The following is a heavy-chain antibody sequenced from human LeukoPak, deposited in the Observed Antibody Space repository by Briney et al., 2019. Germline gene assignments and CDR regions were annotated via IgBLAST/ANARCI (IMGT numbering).Heavy chain of an antibody. CDR1: GGSISSGGYY. D-gene: IGHD5-12*01. J-gene: IGHJ3*02. Sequence: SQTLSLTCTVSGGSISSGGYYWSWIRQPPGKGLEWIGYIYHSGSTYYNPSLESRVTISIDTSKNRFSLKLSSVTAADTAVYYCARDRYSGYDGFGAFDIWGQGTMVTVSS. CDR3: ARDRYSGYDGFGAFDI. V-gene: IGHV4-30-2*01. CDR2: IYHSGST.